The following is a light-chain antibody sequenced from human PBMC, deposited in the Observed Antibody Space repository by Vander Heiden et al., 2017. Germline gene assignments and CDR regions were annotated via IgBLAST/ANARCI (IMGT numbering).Light chain of an antibody. Sequence: QPVLTQPPSVAAAPGQKATISCTGSSSNIGSDYVSWYQQTPGPAPNLIIYENDKRHTGMPDRFSGSKSATSATLDITGLQTGDEADYYCGAWDSSLNNWLFGGGTKLTVL. J-gene: IGLJ3*02. CDR2: END. CDR3: GAWDSSLNNWL. CDR1: SSNIGSDY. V-gene: IGLV1-51*02.